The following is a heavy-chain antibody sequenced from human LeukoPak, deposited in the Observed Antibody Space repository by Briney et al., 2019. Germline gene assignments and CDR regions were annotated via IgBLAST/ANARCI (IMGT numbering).Heavy chain of an antibody. CDR2: ISGSGGST. V-gene: IGHV3-23*01. CDR3: AKLDPSRLDSSGYRNYFDY. D-gene: IGHD3-22*01. J-gene: IGHJ4*02. CDR1: GFTFSSYA. Sequence: GGSLRLSCAASGFTFSSYAMSWVRQAPGKGLEWVSAISGSGGSTYYADSVKGRFTISRDNSKNTLYLQMNSLRAEDTAVYYCAKLDPSRLDSSGYRNYFDYWGQGTLVTVSS.